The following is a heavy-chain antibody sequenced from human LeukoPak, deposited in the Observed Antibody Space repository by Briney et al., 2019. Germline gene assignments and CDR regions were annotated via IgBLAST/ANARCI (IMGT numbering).Heavy chain of an antibody. D-gene: IGHD3-22*01. V-gene: IGHV2-70*11. J-gene: IGHJ4*02. CDR3: ARIIYVSSGYYSGAYYFDY. CDR2: IDWDDDK. Sequence: SGPTLVNPTQTLTLTCTFSGFSLSTSGMCVSWIRQPPGKALEWLARIDWDDDKYYSTSLKTRLTISKDTSKNQVVLTMTNMDPVDTATYYCARIIYVSSGYYSGAYYFDYWGQGTLVTVSS. CDR1: GFSLSTSGMC.